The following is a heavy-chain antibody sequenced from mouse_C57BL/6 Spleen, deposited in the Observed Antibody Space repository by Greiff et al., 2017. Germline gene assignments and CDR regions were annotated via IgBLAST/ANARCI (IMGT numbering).Heavy chain of an antibody. CDR2: IDPENGDT. V-gene: IGHV14-4*01. Sequence: VQLQQSGAELVRPGASVKLSCTASGFNIKDDYMHWVKQRPEQGLEWIGWIDPENGDTESASKFQGKATITADPSSNTAYLQLSSLTSEDTAVYYCTSPYYGSSYGYFDVWGTGTTVTVSS. D-gene: IGHD1-1*01. CDR3: TSPYYGSSYGYFDV. CDR1: GFNIKDDY. J-gene: IGHJ1*03.